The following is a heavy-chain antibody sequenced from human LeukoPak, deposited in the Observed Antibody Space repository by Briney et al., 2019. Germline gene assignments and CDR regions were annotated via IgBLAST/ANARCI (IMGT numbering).Heavy chain of an antibody. J-gene: IGHJ2*01. Sequence: TSETLSLTCAVYGGSFSGYYWSWIRQPPGKGLEWIGEINHSGSTNYNPSLKSRVTISLDTSKNQFSLKLSSVTAADTAVYYCARSSSWLFWYFDLWGRGTLVTISS. CDR3: ARSSSWLFWYFDL. V-gene: IGHV4-34*01. CDR2: INHSGST. D-gene: IGHD3-22*01. CDR1: GGSFSGYY.